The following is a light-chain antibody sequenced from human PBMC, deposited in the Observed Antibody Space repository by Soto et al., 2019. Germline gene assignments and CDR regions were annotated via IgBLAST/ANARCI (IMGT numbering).Light chain of an antibody. CDR1: QSISSW. Sequence: IQMTQSHSTLSASLGDRVTITCRASQSISSWLAWYQQKPGKAPKLLIYDASSLESGVPSRFSGSGSGTEFTLTISSLQPDDFATYYCQQYNSYSPWTFGQVTKVDIK. CDR2: DAS. V-gene: IGKV1-5*01. CDR3: QQYNSYSPWT. J-gene: IGKJ1*01.